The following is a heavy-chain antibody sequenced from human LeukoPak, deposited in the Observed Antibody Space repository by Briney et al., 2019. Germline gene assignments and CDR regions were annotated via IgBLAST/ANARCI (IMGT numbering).Heavy chain of an antibody. CDR1: GYSFTRNW. CDR2: IDPGDTDT. J-gene: IGHJ6*03. Sequence: GESLKISCQASGYSFTRNWIGWVRQMPGKGLEWMAIIDPGDTDTTKYSPSFEGHVTISVDTSVSTAYLHWSSLRASDTAMYYCARQSVVGGMDVWGKGTTVTVSS. CDR3: ARQSVVGGMDV. D-gene: IGHD1-26*01. V-gene: IGHV5-51*01.